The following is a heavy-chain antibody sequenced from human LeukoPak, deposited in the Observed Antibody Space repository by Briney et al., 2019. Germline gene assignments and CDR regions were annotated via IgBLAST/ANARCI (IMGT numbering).Heavy chain of an antibody. V-gene: IGHV3-23*01. CDR2: ISGTGGST. CDR3: AKLRWFGVPMDV. J-gene: IGHJ6*02. Sequence: GGSLRLSCAASGFTFSSYAMSWVRQAPGKGLEWISTISGTGGSTYYADSVKGRFTISRDNSKNTLSLQMNSLRAEDTAVYYCAKLRWFGVPMDVWGQGATVTVSS. CDR1: GFTFSSYA. D-gene: IGHD3-10*01.